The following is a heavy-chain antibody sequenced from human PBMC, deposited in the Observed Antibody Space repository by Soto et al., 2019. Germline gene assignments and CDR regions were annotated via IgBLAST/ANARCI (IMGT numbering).Heavy chain of an antibody. CDR1: GGSVSSGSYY. CDR3: ARDGDGYNY. D-gene: IGHD5-12*01. J-gene: IGHJ4*02. V-gene: IGHV4-61*01. Sequence: QVQLQESGPGLVKPSETLSLTCTVSGGSVSSGSYYWSWIRQPPGKGLEWIGNIYSSGSTSYNPSLKSRVTISVDTSKNQFSLKLSSVTAADTAVYYCARDGDGYNYWGQGTLVTVSS. CDR2: IYSSGST.